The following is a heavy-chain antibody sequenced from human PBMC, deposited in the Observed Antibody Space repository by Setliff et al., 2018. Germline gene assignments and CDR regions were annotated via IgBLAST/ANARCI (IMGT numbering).Heavy chain of an antibody. Sequence: ASVKVSCKASGYTFTDYGITWVRQAPGQGPEWMGWISAYTGNAYYAHKLQDRVTMTTDKSTGTAYMELRSLRSDDTAVYYCSRLVRYCTTTSCQRLSGDEYWGQGTLVTVSS. CDR1: GYTFTDYG. V-gene: IGHV1-18*01. CDR2: ISAYTGNA. J-gene: IGHJ4*02. CDR3: SRLVRYCTTTSCQRLSGDEY. D-gene: IGHD2-2*01.